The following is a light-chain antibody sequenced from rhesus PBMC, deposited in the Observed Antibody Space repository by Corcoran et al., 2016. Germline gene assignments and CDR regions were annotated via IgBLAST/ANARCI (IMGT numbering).Light chain of an antibody. Sequence: DIQMTQSPSSLSASVGDRVTITCRASQGISSYLAWYQQKPGKAPKLLIYAASNLQSGVPSRFSGSGSGTDFTLTISSLQPEDFATYYCQQHNSYPWTFGQGAKVEIK. J-gene: IGKJ1*01. V-gene: IGKV1-25*01. CDR1: QGISSY. CDR3: QQHNSYPWT. CDR2: AAS.